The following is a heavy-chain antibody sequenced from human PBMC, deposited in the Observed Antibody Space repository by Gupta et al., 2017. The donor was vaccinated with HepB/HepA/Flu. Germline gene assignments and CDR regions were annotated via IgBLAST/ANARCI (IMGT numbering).Heavy chain of an antibody. V-gene: IGHV5-51*01. J-gene: IGHJ4*02. CDR1: GYSFSSYW. D-gene: IGHD3-9*01. CDR3: ARQTGTQQSLFDY. Sequence: EVQLVQSGAEVKKPGESLRISCKGSGYSFSSYWIGCVRQMPGKGLEWMGIIYPGDSDTRYSPSFQGQVTISADKSISTAYLQWSTLKASDTAIYYCARQTGTQQSLFDYWGQGTLVTVSS. CDR2: IYPGDSDT.